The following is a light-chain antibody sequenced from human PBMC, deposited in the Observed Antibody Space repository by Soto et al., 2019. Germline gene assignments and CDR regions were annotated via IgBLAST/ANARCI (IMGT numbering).Light chain of an antibody. Sequence: DIQMTQAPSTLSASIGDRVIITCRASQSLSHWLAWYQQKPGKAPKLLISDASILESGVPSRFSGSTSGTEFTLTISSLQPDDFATYYCQQYHTYRTFGQGTKVEIK. CDR3: QQYHTYRT. CDR2: DAS. CDR1: QSLSHW. V-gene: IGKV1-5*01. J-gene: IGKJ1*01.